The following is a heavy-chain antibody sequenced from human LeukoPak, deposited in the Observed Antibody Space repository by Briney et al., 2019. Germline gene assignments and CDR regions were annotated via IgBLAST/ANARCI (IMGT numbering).Heavy chain of an antibody. CDR3: AYYDFWSGYFN. D-gene: IGHD3-3*01. CDR1: GGSISSYY. CDR2: IYTSGST. J-gene: IGHJ4*02. V-gene: IGHV4-4*07. Sequence: PSETLSLTWTVSGGSISSYYWSWIRQPAGKGLEWIGRIYTSGSTNYNPSLKSRVTMSVDTSKNQFSLKLSSVTAADTAVYYCAYYDFWSGYFNWGQGTLVTVSS.